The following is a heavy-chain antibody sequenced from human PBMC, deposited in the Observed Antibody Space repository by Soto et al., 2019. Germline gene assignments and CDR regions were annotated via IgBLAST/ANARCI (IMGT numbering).Heavy chain of an antibody. CDR3: TADQVVTSDYAMDV. J-gene: IGHJ6*02. V-gene: IGHV3-15*07. D-gene: IGHD2-21*02. Sequence: EVQLVESGGGLVKPGGSLRLSCAASGLTLSNAWMNWVREAPGKGLEWVGLIKTKTEGGTTDYAAPVKGRFTISRDDSKNTLYLQMNSLKTEDTAVYYCTADQVVTSDYAMDVWGQGTTVTVSS. CDR2: IKTKTEGGTT. CDR1: GLTLSNAW.